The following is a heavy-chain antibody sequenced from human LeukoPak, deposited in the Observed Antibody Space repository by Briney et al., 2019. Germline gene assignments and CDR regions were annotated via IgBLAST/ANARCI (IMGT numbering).Heavy chain of an antibody. CDR1: GFSFSSFG. CDR3: ARGPVRGVIIPFFDY. D-gene: IGHD3-10*01. CDR2: ISYDGSNK. V-gene: IGHV3-30*03. J-gene: IGHJ4*02. Sequence: GGSLRLSCAASGFSFSSFGMHWVRQAPGKGLEWVAVISYDGSNKYYTDSVKGRFTISRDNSKNTLYLQMNSLRAEDTAVYYCARGPVRGVIIPFFDYWGQGTLVTVSS.